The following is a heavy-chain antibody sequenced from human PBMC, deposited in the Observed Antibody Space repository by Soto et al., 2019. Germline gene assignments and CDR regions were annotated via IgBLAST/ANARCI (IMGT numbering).Heavy chain of an antibody. J-gene: IGHJ6*02. CDR3: ATPPAGYYYYGMDV. CDR1: GGTFSSYA. CDR2: IIRIFGTA. V-gene: IGHV1-69*12. Sequence: QVQLVQSGAEVKKPGSSVKVSCKASGGTFSSYAISWVRPAPGQGLEWMGGIIRIFGTADYAQKFQGRVTITADDSTSTAYMELSSLRSEDTAVYYGATPPAGYYYYGMDVWGQGTTVTVSS.